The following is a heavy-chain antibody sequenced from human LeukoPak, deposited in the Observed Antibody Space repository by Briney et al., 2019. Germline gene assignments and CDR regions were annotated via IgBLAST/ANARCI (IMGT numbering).Heavy chain of an antibody. Sequence: PSETLSLTCSVSGGSISSYYWSWIRHPPGKGLEWIGYIYYTGSTNYNPSLGSRVTISMDTSKKHWSMKLRSVTAAATAVYYCARDRRESSKPNDAFDIWGQGTMVTVSS. CDR1: GGSISSYY. CDR2: IYYTGST. J-gene: IGHJ3*02. D-gene: IGHD4-11*01. CDR3: ARDRRESSKPNDAFDI. V-gene: IGHV4-59*01.